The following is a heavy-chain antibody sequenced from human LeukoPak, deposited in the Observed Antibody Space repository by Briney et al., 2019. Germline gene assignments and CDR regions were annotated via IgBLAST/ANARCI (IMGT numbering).Heavy chain of an antibody. Sequence: ASVTVSCKASGYTFTGYYMHWVRQAPGQGLEWMGWINPNSGGTNYAQKFQGRVTMTRDTSISTAYMELSRLRSDDTAVYYCAGGGSFSGPDGMDVWGQGTTVTVSS. CDR1: GYTFTGYY. V-gene: IGHV1-2*02. CDR2: INPNSGGT. J-gene: IGHJ6*02. D-gene: IGHD3-10*01. CDR3: AGGGSFSGPDGMDV.